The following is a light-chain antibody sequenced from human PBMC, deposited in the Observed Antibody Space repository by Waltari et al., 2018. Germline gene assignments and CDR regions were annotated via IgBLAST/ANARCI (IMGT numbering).Light chain of an antibody. V-gene: IGKV1-5*03. Sequence: DIQMTQSPFTLSALVGDRVPITCRVSQSISNWLAWYQQKPGKAPKPLIYKASSLESGVPSRFSGSGSGTEFTLTISSLQPDDFATYYCQQYNSYSGTFGQGTKVEIK. CDR1: QSISNW. J-gene: IGKJ1*01. CDR3: QQYNSYSGT. CDR2: KAS.